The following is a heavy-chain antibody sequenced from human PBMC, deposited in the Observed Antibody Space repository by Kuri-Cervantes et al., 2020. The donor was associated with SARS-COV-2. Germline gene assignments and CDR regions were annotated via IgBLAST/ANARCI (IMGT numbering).Heavy chain of an antibody. V-gene: IGHV3-11*06. CDR1: GYSISSGYY. CDR2: ISSSSSYI. D-gene: IGHD1-1*01. Sequence: LTCAVSGYSISSGYYWGWIRQPPGKGLEWVSSISSSSSYIYYADSVKGRFTISRDNAKNMLFLQMNSLRAEDTAVYYCVRDGDHWNFDYWGQGTLVTVSS. J-gene: IGHJ4*02. CDR3: VRDGDHWNFDY.